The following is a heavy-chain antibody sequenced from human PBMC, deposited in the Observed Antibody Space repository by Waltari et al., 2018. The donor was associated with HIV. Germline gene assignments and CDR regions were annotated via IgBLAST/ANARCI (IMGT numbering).Heavy chain of an antibody. CDR1: GGSFSGYY. V-gene: IGHV4-34*01. Sequence: QVQLQQWGAGLLKPSETLSLTCAVYGGSFSGYYWSWIRQPPGKGLEWIGEINHSGSTNYNPSRKSRVTISVDTSKNQFSLKLSSVTAADTAVYYCARRDKAPLYNYWGQGTLVTVSS. D-gene: IGHD5-18*01. CDR3: ARRDKAPLYNY. CDR2: INHSGST. J-gene: IGHJ4*02.